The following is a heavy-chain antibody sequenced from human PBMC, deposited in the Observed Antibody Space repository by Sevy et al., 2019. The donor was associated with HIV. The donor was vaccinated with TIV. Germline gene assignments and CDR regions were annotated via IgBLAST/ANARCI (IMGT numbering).Heavy chain of an antibody. CDR3: ARGLGYDFWSGYYTSYYYYMDV. CDR2: ISAYNGNT. Sequence: ASVKVSCKASGYTFTSYGISWVRQAPGQGLEWMGWISAYNGNTNYAQKLQGRVTMTTDTSTSTAYMELRSLSSDDTAVYYCARGLGYDFWSGYYTSYYYYMDVWGKGTTVTVSS. V-gene: IGHV1-18*01. J-gene: IGHJ6*03. D-gene: IGHD3-3*01. CDR1: GYTFTSYG.